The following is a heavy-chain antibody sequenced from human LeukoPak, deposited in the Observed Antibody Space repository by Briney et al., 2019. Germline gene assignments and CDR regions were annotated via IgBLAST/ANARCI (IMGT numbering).Heavy chain of an antibody. CDR1: TFXXXA. CDR2: IIRSVEGE. CDR3: ATQIYVDDPMVGRVGV. Sequence: TFXXXAMSWVRQXPGKGLEWMGGIIRSVEGENYGRTVKGRVTITGDNASNTAYMEMRSLRDEDTAVFYCATQIYVDDPMVGRVGVWGQGPTVTVS. J-gene: IGHJ6*02. V-gene: IGHV1-69*06. D-gene: IGHD3-10*01.